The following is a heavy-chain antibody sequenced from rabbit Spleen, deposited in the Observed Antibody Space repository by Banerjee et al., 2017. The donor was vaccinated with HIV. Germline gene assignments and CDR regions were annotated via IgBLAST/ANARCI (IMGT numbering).Heavy chain of an antibody. CDR2: IYAGSSGNT. D-gene: IGHD8-1*01. V-gene: IGHV1S40*01. J-gene: IGHJ6*01. CDR3: ARDTGSSFSSYGMDL. CDR1: GFSFSAGYY. Sequence: QSLEESGGDLVKPGASLTLTCTASGFSFSAGYYMCWVRQAPGKGLEWIGCIYAGSSGNTGYANWTKGRFTISKTSSTTVTLQMTSLTAADTATYFCARDTGSSFSSYGMDLWGPGTLVTVS.